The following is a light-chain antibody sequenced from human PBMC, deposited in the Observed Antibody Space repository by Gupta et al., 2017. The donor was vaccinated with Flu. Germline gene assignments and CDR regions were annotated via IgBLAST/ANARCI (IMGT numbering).Light chain of an antibody. CDR1: QSVSSY. J-gene: IGKJ2*01. Sequence: EIVLTQSPATLSLSPGERATLSCRASQSVSSYLAWYQQKPGQAPRLLIYDASNRDTGIPARFSGSGYGTDFTLTSSSREPEEFAVYYCQHRSNCPPYTFGQGTKVDIK. V-gene: IGKV3-11*01. CDR2: DAS. CDR3: QHRSNCPPYT.